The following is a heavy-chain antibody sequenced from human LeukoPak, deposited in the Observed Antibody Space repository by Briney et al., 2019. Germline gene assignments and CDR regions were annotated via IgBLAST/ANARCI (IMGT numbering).Heavy chain of an antibody. CDR2: FCYSGST. CDR3: ARDRYDSYPMDV. D-gene: IGHD3-3*01. CDR1: GGSISSGDYY. J-gene: IGHJ6*02. Sequence: SETLSLTCTVSGGSISSGDYYWSWIRQPPGKGLEWIGYFCYSGSTYYNPSLKSRISISLDTSKNQFSLKLSSVTAADTAVYYCARDRYDSYPMDVWGQGTTVTVSS. V-gene: IGHV4-30-4*01.